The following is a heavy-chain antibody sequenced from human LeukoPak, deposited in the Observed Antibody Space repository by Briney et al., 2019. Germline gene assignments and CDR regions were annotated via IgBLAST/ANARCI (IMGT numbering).Heavy chain of an antibody. CDR3: ARGPESIAGDAFDI. J-gene: IGHJ3*02. Sequence: GGSLRLSCAASGFTFSSYWMNWVRQAPGKGLVWVSRIASDGSSTTYADSVKGRFSISRDNAKNTLYLQMNSLRAEDTAVYYCARGPESIAGDAFDIWGQGTMVTVSS. CDR2: IASDGSST. CDR1: GFTFSSYW. V-gene: IGHV3-74*01. D-gene: IGHD6-6*01.